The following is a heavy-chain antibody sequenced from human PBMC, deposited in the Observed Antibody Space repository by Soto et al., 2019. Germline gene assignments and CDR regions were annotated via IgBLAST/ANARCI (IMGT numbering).Heavy chain of an antibody. V-gene: IGHV5-10-1*01. CDR1: GYRFTSYR. CDR3: ARLWYSKYAEGYYYGMDV. CDR2: IDPSDSYT. D-gene: IGHD4-4*01. Sequence: PGESLKISCKVSGYRFTSYRITWVRQMPGKGLEWMGTIDPSDSYTNYSPSFQGHVTISADESISSAYLQWSSLKASDTAMYYCARLWYSKYAEGYYYGMDVWGRGTTVTVSS. J-gene: IGHJ6*02.